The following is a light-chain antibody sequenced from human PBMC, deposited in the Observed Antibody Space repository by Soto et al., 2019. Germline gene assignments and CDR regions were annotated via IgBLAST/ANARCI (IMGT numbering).Light chain of an antibody. CDR2: AAS. Sequence: QMSLSPSSVSASVGDRVTISCQASQGISRSLAWYQQKPGKAPKLPIYAASSLQSGVPARFSGSGFGTDFTLTISGLQPEDSAIYYCQQADTSPITFAQGTRLEIK. V-gene: IGKV1D-12*01. J-gene: IGKJ5*01. CDR1: QGISRS. CDR3: QQADTSPIT.